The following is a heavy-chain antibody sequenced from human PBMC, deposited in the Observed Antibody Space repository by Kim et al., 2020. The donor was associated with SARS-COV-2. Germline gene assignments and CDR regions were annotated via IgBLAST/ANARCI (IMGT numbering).Heavy chain of an antibody. D-gene: IGHD3-9*01. Sequence: GGSLRLSCAASGFTFSSYDMHWVRQATGKGLEWVSAIGTAGDTYYPGSVKGRFTISRENAKNSLYLQMNSLRAGDTAVYYCARGYYDILTGYYSNWFDPWGQGTLVTVSS. CDR2: IGTAGDT. J-gene: IGHJ5*02. CDR3: ARGYYDILTGYYSNWFDP. CDR1: GFTFSSYD. V-gene: IGHV3-13*01.